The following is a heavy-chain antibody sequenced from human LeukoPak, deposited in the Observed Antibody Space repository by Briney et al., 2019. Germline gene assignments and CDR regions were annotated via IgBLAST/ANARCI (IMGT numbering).Heavy chain of an antibody. J-gene: IGHJ4*02. CDR1: GGTLSSYT. CDR2: IIPILGIA. Sequence: SVKVSCKASGGTLSSYTISWVRQAPGQGLEWMGRIIPILGIANYAQKFQGRVTITADKSTSTAYMEPSSLRSEDTAVYYCARDAALTVTMAYYWGQGTLVTVSS. D-gene: IGHD4-11*01. CDR3: ARDAALTVTMAYY. V-gene: IGHV1-69*04.